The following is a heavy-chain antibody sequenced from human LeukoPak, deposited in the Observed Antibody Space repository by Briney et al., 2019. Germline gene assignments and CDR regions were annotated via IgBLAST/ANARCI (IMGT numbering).Heavy chain of an antibody. Sequence: SETLSLTCAVYGGSFSGYYWSWIRQPPGKGLEWIGEIKHSGSTNYNPSLKSRVTISVDTSKNQFSLKMSSVTAADTAVYYCARGRRITMIVVVISRAYYFDYWGQGTLVTVSS. CDR1: GGSFSGYY. CDR2: IKHSGST. V-gene: IGHV4-34*01. CDR3: ARGRRITMIVVVISRAYYFDY. J-gene: IGHJ4*02. D-gene: IGHD3-22*01.